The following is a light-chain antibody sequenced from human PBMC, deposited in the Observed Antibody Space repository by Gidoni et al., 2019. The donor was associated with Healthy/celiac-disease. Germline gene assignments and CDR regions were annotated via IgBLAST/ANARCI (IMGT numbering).Light chain of an antibody. J-gene: IGKJ2*01. CDR3: MQALQTQYT. Sequence: DIVMTQSPLSLPVTPGEPASISCRSSQSLLHSNGYNYLDWYLQKPGQSPQLLIYLGSNRASGVPDRFSGSGSGTDFTLKISRVEAEDVGVYYCMQALQTQYTFXQXTKLXIK. V-gene: IGKV2-28*01. CDR2: LGS. CDR1: QSLLHSNGYNY.